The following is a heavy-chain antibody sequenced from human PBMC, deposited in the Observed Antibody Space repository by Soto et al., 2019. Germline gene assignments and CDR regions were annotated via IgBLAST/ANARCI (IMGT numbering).Heavy chain of an antibody. D-gene: IGHD3-3*01. V-gene: IGHV4-39*01. CDR2: FHYNENT. CDR3: ARGRFLEWLLSGWFDP. J-gene: IGHJ5*02. Sequence: PSETLSLTCTFSGGSISSGPYSWGWIRQPPGEGLEWIGTFHYNENTYYNPSLGSRVTISVDTSKNQFSLKLSSVTAADTAVYYCARGRFLEWLLSGWFDPWGQGTLVTVSS. CDR1: GGSISSGPYS.